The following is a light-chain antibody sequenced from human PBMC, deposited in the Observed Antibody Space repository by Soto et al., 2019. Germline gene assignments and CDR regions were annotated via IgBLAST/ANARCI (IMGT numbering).Light chain of an antibody. V-gene: IGLV2-14*01. J-gene: IGLJ2*01. CDR3: SSYTTSSTVV. CDR2: EVS. CDR1: SSDVGAYGY. Sequence: QSALTQPASVSGSPGQSITISCTGTSSDVGAYGYVSWYQQHPGKAPKLMIYEVSYRPSGVSNRFSGSKSGNAASLTISGLQAEDVADYYCSSYTTSSTVVFGGGTNLTVL.